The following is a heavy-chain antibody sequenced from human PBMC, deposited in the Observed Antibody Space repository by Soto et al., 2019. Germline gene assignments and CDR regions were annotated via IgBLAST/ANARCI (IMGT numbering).Heavy chain of an antibody. CDR1: AFTISNAW. CDR3: TTTIPVLAGTGLGFGLDY. Sequence: EVQLVESGGGLVKPGGSLILSCAASAFTISNAWMNWVRQAPGKGLEWVGRIKSKTDGGTTDYAAPVKGRFTISRDDSNNTLYLQMNSLKTEDTAVYYGTTTIPVLAGTGLGFGLDYWCQGTLVTVAS. V-gene: IGHV3-15*07. CDR2: IKSKTDGGTT. D-gene: IGHD6-19*01. J-gene: IGHJ4*02.